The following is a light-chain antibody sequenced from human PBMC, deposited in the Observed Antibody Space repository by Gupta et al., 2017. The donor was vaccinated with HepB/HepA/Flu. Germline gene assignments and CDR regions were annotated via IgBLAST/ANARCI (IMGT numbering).Light chain of an antibody. Sequence: SSELSQDPALSVASGQTVTITGHGDSLRSYYASWYQQKPGPAPVLVIYGKNNRPSGIPDRFSGSKSGTTASLAINGDQAEDEAEYYCTARDSSGNRGVFGGGTKLTVL. J-gene: IGLJ2*01. V-gene: IGLV3-19*01. CDR1: SLRSYY. CDR3: TARDSSGNRGV. CDR2: GKN.